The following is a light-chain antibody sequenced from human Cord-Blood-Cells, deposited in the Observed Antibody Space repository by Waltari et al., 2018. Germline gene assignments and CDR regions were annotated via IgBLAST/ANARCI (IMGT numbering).Light chain of an antibody. CDR2: EGS. CDR1: SSDVGSYNL. V-gene: IGLV2-23*01. CDR3: CSYAGSRV. J-gene: IGLJ3*02. Sequence: QSALTQPAAVSGSPGQSSTISCTGTSSDVGSYNLVSWYQQHPGKAPKLMIYEGSKRPSGVSNRFSGSKSGNTASLTISGLQAEDEADYYCCSYAGSRVFGGGTTLTVL.